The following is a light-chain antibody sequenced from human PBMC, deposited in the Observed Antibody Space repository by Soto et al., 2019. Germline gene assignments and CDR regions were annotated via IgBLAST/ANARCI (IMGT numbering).Light chain of an antibody. Sequence: QSVLTQPPSASGSPGQSVTISCTGTSSDVGGYNYVSWYQQHPGKVPKLMIYEVNKRPSGVPDRFSGSKSGNTASLTVSGLQAEDEGDYYCSSYGGSNNLIFGRGTKLTVL. V-gene: IGLV2-8*01. CDR2: EVN. CDR3: SSYGGSNNLI. CDR1: SSDVGGYNY. J-gene: IGLJ2*01.